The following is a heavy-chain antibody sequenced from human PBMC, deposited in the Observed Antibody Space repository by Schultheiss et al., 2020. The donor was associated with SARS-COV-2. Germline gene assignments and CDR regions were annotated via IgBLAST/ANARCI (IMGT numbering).Heavy chain of an antibody. J-gene: IGHJ5*02. D-gene: IGHD2-21*02. Sequence: SETLSLTCSVSGGSININFYYWGWIRQTPGKGLEWVGSVSYSGSTNYNPSLKSRLTISVDTSKNQFSLKLSSVTAADTAVYYCAREPYCGGDCYSGWFDPWGQGTLVTVSS. CDR2: VSYSGST. V-gene: IGHV4-39*07. CDR3: AREPYCGGDCYSGWFDP. CDR1: GGSININFYY.